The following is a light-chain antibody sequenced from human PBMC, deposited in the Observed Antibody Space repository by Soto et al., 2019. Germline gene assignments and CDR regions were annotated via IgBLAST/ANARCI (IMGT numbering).Light chain of an antibody. V-gene: IGLV1-40*01. J-gene: IGLJ1*01. CDR1: SSNIGAGYD. Sequence: QSVLTQPPSVSGAPGQRVTISCTGSSSNIGAGYDVHWYQQLPGTAPKLLIYGNNNRPSGVSDRFSGSNSGTSASLAITGLQPDDEADYYCQSYDISLHNYVFGTGTKLTVL. CDR3: QSYDISLHNYV. CDR2: GNN.